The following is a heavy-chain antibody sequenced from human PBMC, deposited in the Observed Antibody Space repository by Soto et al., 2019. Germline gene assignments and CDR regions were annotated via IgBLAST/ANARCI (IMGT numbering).Heavy chain of an antibody. Sequence: QVQLQESGPGLVKPSETLSLTCTVSGGSISSYYWSWIRQPPGKGLEWIGYIDYSGSTNYNPSLTSRVTISVDTSKKQFSLKRSSVTAAYSAVYDCARYSGYVTYAFDIWGQGTMVTVSS. J-gene: IGHJ3*02. CDR2: IDYSGST. CDR3: ARYSGYVTYAFDI. D-gene: IGHD5-12*01. CDR1: GGSISSYY. V-gene: IGHV4-59*08.